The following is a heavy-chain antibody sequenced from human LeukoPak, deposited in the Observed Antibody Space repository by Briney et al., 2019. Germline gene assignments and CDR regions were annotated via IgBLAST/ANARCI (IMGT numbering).Heavy chain of an antibody. Sequence: RESLKISCKGSGYSFTSYWIGWVRQMPGKGLEWMGVIYPGDSDTRYSPSFQGQVTISADKSISTAYLQWSSLKASDTAMYYCARYCSGGSCYSVPPSYYYYMDVWGKGTTVTVSS. CDR3: ARYCSGGSCYSVPPSYYYYMDV. D-gene: IGHD2-15*01. J-gene: IGHJ6*03. CDR2: IYPGDSDT. CDR1: GYSFTSYW. V-gene: IGHV5-51*01.